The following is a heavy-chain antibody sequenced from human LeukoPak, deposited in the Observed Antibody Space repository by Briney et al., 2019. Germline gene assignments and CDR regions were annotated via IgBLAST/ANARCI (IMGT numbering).Heavy chain of an antibody. CDR2: ISSSSSYI. CDR3: ARPPSPNDAFDI. V-gene: IGHV3-21*01. J-gene: IGHJ3*02. CDR1: GFTFSSYS. Sequence: NPGGSLRLSCAASGFTFSSYSMNWVRQAPGKGLEWVSSISSSSSYIYYADSVKGRFTISRDNAKNSLYLQMNSLRAEDTAVYYCARPPSPNDAFDIWGQGTMVTVSS.